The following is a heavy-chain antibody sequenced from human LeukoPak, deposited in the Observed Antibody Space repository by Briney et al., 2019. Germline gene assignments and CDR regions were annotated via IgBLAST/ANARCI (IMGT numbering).Heavy chain of an antibody. CDR2: IYSGGST. Sequence: GGSLRLSCAASGFTVSSSYMSWVRQAPGKGLEWVSIIYSGGSTYYADSVKGQFTISRDNSKNTLYLQMNSLRAEDTAVYYCARDLYGTYPGNYWGQGTLVTVSS. V-gene: IGHV3-53*01. D-gene: IGHD4-17*01. CDR1: GFTVSSSY. CDR3: ARDLYGTYPGNY. J-gene: IGHJ4*02.